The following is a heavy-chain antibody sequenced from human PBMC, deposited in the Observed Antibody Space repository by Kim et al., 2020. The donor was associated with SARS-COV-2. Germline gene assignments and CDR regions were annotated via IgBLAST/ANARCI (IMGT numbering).Heavy chain of an antibody. CDR3: ARGSRTMVRGVWDDY. J-gene: IGHJ4*02. CDR2: INHSGST. V-gene: IGHV4-34*01. Sequence: SETLSLTCAVYGGSFSGYYWSWIRQPPGKGLEWIGEINHSGSTNYNPSLKSRVTISVDTSKNQFSLKLSSVTAADTAVYYCARGSRTMVRGVWDDYWGQG. CDR1: GGSFSGYY. D-gene: IGHD3-10*01.